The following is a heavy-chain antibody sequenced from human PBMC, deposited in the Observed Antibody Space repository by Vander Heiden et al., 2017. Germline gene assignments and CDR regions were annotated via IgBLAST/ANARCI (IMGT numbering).Heavy chain of an antibody. CDR3: ASPGYSYGYGIDY. CDR1: VRPIGSSSYN. D-gene: IGHD5-18*01. CDR2: RYYSAST. Sequence: QLPLQESGPGVVSPSETLSLPRTVPVRPIGSSSYNWGWIRQRPGKGLGWIGSRYYSASTYNNPSVKSRDTIAIDTTKNQLSLKLSSVTAADTAVYYGASPGYSYGYGIDYWGQGTLVTVSS. J-gene: IGHJ4*02. V-gene: IGHV4-39*01.